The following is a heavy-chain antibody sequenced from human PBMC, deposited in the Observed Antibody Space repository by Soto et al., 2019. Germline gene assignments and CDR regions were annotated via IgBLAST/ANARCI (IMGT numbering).Heavy chain of an antibody. V-gene: IGHV3-9*01. J-gene: IGHJ4*02. CDR1: GFTFPDYT. D-gene: IGHD3-22*01. Sequence: EVQLVESGGGLVQPGRSLRLSCAASGFTFPDYTMHWVRQAPGKGLEWVSRISWNSGSIDYADSVKGRFIISRVDSKNCLYLQMNSLRADDTAFYYFSKVHYYYQTSGYPQYWGQGTLVTVSS. CDR2: ISWNSGSI. CDR3: SKVHYYYQTSGYPQY.